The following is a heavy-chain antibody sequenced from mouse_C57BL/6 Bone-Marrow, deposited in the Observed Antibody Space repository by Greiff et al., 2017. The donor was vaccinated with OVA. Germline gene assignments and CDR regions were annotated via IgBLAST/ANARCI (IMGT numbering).Heavy chain of an antibody. D-gene: IGHD2-14*01. CDR2: IRNKANGYTT. V-gene: IGHV7-3*01. Sequence: EVKLQESGGGLVQPGGSLSLSCAASGFTFTDYYMSWVRQPPGKALEWLGFIRNKANGYTTEYSASVKGRFTISRDNSQSILYLQMNALRAEDSATYYCARYAPYDWYFDVWGTGTTVTVSS. J-gene: IGHJ1*03. CDR3: ARYAPYDWYFDV. CDR1: GFTFTDYY.